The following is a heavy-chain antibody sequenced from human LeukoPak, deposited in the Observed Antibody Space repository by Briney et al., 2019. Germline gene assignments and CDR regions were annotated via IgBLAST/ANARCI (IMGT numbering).Heavy chain of an antibody. V-gene: IGHV4-4*02. D-gene: IGHD1-26*01. CDR1: GGSISSSNW. Sequence: SDTLSLTCAVSGGSISSSNWWSWVRQPPGKGLEWIGEIYHSACTNYNPSLKSRVTISVDKSKNQFSLKLSSVTAADTAVYYCATRVGARPSAFDIWGQGTMVTVSS. J-gene: IGHJ3*02. CDR3: ATRVGARPSAFDI. CDR2: IYHSACT.